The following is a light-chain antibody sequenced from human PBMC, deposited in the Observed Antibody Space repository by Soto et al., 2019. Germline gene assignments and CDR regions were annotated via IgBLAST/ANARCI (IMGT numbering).Light chain of an antibody. V-gene: IGLV2-14*01. CDR1: SSDVGGYNS. J-gene: IGLJ2*01. CDR2: DVS. Sequence: QSALTQPASVSGSPGQSITISCTGTSSDVGGYNSVSWYQQHPGKAPKLMIYDVSHRPSGVSDRFSGSKSGNTAALTISGLQAEHETDYYCSSYSSSSILVFGGGTKLTVL. CDR3: SSYSSSSILV.